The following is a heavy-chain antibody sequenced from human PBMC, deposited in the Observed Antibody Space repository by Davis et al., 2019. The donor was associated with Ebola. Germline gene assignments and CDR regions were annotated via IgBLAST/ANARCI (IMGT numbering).Heavy chain of an antibody. Sequence: PSETLSLTCTVSGGSISSGGYYWSWIRQHPGKGLEWIGYIYYSGSTYYNPSLKSRVTISVDTSKNQFSLKLSSVTAADTAVYYCARSGRLFLISYMDVWGKGTTVTVSS. CDR1: GGSISSGGYY. J-gene: IGHJ6*03. CDR2: IYYSGST. D-gene: IGHD2/OR15-2a*01. V-gene: IGHV4-31*03. CDR3: ARSGRLFLISYMDV.